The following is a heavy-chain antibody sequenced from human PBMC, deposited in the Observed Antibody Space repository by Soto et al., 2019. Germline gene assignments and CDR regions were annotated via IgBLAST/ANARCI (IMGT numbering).Heavy chain of an antibody. CDR1: GGTFSSYT. CDR3: ARDSGYDPAIDY. D-gene: IGHD5-12*01. V-gene: IGHV1-69*02. CDR2: IIPILGIA. Sequence: QVQLVQSGAEVKKPGSSVKVSCKASGGTFSSYTISWVRQAPGQGLEWMGRIIPILGIANYAQKCQGRVTITADKSTSTAYMELSSLRSEDPAVYYCARDSGYDPAIDYWGQGTLVTVSS. J-gene: IGHJ4*02.